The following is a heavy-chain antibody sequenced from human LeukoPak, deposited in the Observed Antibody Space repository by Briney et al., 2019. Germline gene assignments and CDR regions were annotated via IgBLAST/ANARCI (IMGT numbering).Heavy chain of an antibody. D-gene: IGHD2-15*01. Sequence: ASVKVSCKASGYTFTSYGISWVRQAPGQGLEWMGWISAYNGNTNYAQKLQGRVTMTTDTSMSTAYMELRSLRSDDTAVYYCARDPLVVVAATYYYYYGMDVWGQGTTVTVSS. V-gene: IGHV1-18*01. CDR1: GYTFTSYG. J-gene: IGHJ6*02. CDR3: ARDPLVVVAATYYYYYGMDV. CDR2: ISAYNGNT.